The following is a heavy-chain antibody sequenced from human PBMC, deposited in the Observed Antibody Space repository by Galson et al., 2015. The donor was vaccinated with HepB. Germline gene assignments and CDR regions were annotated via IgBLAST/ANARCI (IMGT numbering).Heavy chain of an antibody. D-gene: IGHD3-22*01. J-gene: IGHJ4*02. Sequence: SLRLSCAASGFTFSSYSMNWVRQAPGKGLEWVSSISSSSSYIYYADSVKGRFTISRDNAKNSLYLQMNSLRAEDTAVYYCARADYDSSGYVDYWGQGTLVTVSS. CDR2: ISSSSSYI. CDR3: ARADYDSSGYVDY. CDR1: GFTFSSYS. V-gene: IGHV3-21*01.